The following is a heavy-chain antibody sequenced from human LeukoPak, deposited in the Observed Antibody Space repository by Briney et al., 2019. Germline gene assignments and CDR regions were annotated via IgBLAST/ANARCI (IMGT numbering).Heavy chain of an antibody. V-gene: IGHV4-39*01. CDR1: GGSISSSSYY. J-gene: IGHJ3*02. CDR2: IYYSGST. D-gene: IGHD3-3*01. CDR3: ARGRYTIFGVVDAFDI. Sequence: SETLSLTCTVSGGSISSSSYYWGWIRQPPGKGLEWIGSIYYSGSTYYNPSLKSRVTISVDTSKNQFSLKLSSVTAADTAVYYCARGRYTIFGVVDAFDIWGQGTMVTVSS.